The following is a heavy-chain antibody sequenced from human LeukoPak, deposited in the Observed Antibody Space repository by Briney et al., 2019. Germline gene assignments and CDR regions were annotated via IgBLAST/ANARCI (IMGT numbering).Heavy chain of an antibody. CDR2: IYTGGST. Sequence: SETLSLTCSVSGGSIGTYYWSWIRQPAGEGLEWIGRIYTGGSTNYNPSLKSRVTLSIETPKNQFSLELTSVTAADTAVYYCARAPTAYCLSTNCQPYFDYWGQGILVTVSS. D-gene: IGHD2-2*01. J-gene: IGHJ4*02. CDR3: ARAPTAYCLSTNCQPYFDY. CDR1: GGSIGTYY. V-gene: IGHV4-4*07.